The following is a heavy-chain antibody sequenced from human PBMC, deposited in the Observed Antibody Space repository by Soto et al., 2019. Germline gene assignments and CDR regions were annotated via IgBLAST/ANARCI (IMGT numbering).Heavy chain of an antibody. V-gene: IGHV1-18*04. CDR3: ARFDFWSGYSQAH. Sequence: QVQLVQSGAEVKKPGASLRVSCKASGYTFTSYGINWARQAPGQGLEWIGWVTAYNDERKFAEKFQDRLSMTTDTATTTAFMELRSLRSDDTAMYYCARFDFWSGYSQAHWGQGTLVTVSS. D-gene: IGHD3-3*01. CDR1: GYTFTSYG. CDR2: VTAYNDER. J-gene: IGHJ4*02.